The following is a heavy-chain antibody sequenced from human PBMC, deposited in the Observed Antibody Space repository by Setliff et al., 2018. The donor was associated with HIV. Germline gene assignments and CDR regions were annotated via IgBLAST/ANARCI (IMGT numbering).Heavy chain of an antibody. CDR3: ARVRDSTGYTASDV. Sequence: GGSLRLSCAASGFTFNSYAMSWVRQAPGKGLEWVSAISGSGSSAYYADSVKGQLTISRDNSKNTLYLQMNSLRAEDTAFYYCARVRDSTGYTASDVWGQGTTVTVSS. CDR2: ISGSGSSA. J-gene: IGHJ6*02. V-gene: IGHV3-23*01. D-gene: IGHD3-22*01. CDR1: GFTFNSYA.